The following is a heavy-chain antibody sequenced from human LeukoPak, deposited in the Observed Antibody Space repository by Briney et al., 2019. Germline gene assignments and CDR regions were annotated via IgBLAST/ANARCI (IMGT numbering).Heavy chain of an antibody. D-gene: IGHD3-22*01. Sequence: ASVKVSCKASGYTFTDYYMHWVRQAPGQGLEWMGRINPNSGGSNYAQKFQGRVTMTRDTSISTVYMELSRLRSDDTAVYYCARVGYYESSGYYEYWGQGTLVTVSS. CDR3: ARVGYYESSGYYEY. CDR2: INPNSGGS. V-gene: IGHV1-2*06. CDR1: GYTFTDYY. J-gene: IGHJ4*02.